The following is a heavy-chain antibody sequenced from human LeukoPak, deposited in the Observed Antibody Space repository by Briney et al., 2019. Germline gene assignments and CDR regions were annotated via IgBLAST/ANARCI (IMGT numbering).Heavy chain of an antibody. Sequence: PGGSLRLSCVASGFTFTNYATTWVRQAPGKGLEWVSSISNGGGSTYYADSVKGRFTISRDNSKSTLYLQMNSLRAEDTAVYFCAKEPAYFYGSGSISHYFDCWGQGTLVTASS. V-gene: IGHV3-23*01. CDR3: AKEPAYFYGSGSISHYFDC. D-gene: IGHD3-10*01. CDR2: ISNGGGST. J-gene: IGHJ4*02. CDR1: GFTFTNYA.